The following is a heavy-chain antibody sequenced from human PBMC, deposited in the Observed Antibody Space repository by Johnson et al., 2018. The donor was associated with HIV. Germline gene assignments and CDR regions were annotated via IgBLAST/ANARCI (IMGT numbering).Heavy chain of an antibody. CDR2: ISYDGSNK. Sequence: QMLLVESGGVVVQPGGSLRLSCAASGFTFDDYTMHWVRQAPGKGLEWVAVISYDGSNKYYADSVKGRFTISRDNSKNTLYLQMNSLRAEDTAVYYCARCMIVVVITDAFDIWGQGTMVTVSS. J-gene: IGHJ3*02. CDR3: ARCMIVVVITDAFDI. V-gene: IGHV3-30-3*01. D-gene: IGHD3-22*01. CDR1: GFTFDDYT.